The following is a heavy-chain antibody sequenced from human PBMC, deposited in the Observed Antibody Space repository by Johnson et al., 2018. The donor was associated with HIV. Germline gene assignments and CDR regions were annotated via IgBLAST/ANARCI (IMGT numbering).Heavy chain of an antibody. V-gene: IGHV3-48*03. CDR3: AREQGEDIVGAPLGAFDI. CDR2: ISSSGSSI. D-gene: IGHD1-26*01. CDR1: GFTFSTYA. Sequence: EVQLVESGGGLVQPGGSLRLSCAASGFTFSTYAMYWVRQAPGKGLECISYISSSGSSIYYADSVKGRFTISRDNSRNSVSLQMIILRPKDTAMYYCAREQGEDIVGAPLGAFDIWGQGTMVTVSS. J-gene: IGHJ3*02.